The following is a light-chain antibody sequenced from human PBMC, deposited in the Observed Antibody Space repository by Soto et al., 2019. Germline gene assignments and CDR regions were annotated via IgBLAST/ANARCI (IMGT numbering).Light chain of an antibody. CDR3: LLSYNGGRV. CDR1: TGAVTSSHS. J-gene: IGLJ1*01. V-gene: IGLV7-46*01. Sequence: QAVVTQEPSVTVSPGGTVTLTCGSTTGAVTSSHSPYWFQQKPGQAPRTLIYDTNKKYSWTPARFSGSLLGDKAALTLSGAQPEDEADYYCLLSYNGGRVFGTGTKLTVL. CDR2: DTN.